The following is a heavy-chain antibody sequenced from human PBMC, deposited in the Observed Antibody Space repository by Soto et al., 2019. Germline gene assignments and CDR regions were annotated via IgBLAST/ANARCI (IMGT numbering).Heavy chain of an antibody. Sequence: GASVKVSCKASGYTFTSHGITWVRQAPGQGLEWMGWISAYNGNTNYTQNLQGRITMTTDTSTSTAYMELRSLRSDDTAVYYCAKDTYYYSSSGYYVFDSWGQGTLVTVSS. CDR1: GYTFTSHG. J-gene: IGHJ4*02. D-gene: IGHD3-22*01. CDR2: ISAYNGNT. CDR3: AKDTYYYSSSGYYVFDS. V-gene: IGHV1-18*01.